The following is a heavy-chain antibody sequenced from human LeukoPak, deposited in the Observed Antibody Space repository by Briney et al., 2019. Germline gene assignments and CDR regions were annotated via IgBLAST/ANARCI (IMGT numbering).Heavy chain of an antibody. J-gene: IGHJ5*02. CDR2: IYYSGST. D-gene: IGHD2-2*01. CDR1: GGSISSYY. CDR3: ARDYCSSTSCYFDNWFDP. Sequence: PSETLSLTCTVSGGSISSYYWSWIRQPPGKGLEWIGYIYYSGSTNYNPSLKSRVTISVDTSKNQFSLKLSSVTAADTAVYYCARDYCSSTSCYFDNWFDPWGQGTLVTVSS. V-gene: IGHV4-59*12.